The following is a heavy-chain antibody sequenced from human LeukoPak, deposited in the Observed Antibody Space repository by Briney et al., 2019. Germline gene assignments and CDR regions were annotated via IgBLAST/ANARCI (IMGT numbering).Heavy chain of an antibody. CDR3: ARGGQGDGYSADEAFDF. CDR2: TYYRSKWYS. Sequence: SQTLSLTCAISGDSVSSNSSACNWIRQSPSRGLEWLGRTYYRSKWYSDHAVSVKSRITINPDTSKNQFSLQLNSVTPEDTAVYYCARGGQGDGYSADEAFDFWGQGTMVTVSS. D-gene: IGHD5-24*01. J-gene: IGHJ3*01. V-gene: IGHV6-1*01. CDR1: GDSVSSNSSA.